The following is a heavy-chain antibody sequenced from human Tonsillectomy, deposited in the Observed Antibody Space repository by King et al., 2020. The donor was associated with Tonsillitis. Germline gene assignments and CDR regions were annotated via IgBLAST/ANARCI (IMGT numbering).Heavy chain of an antibody. CDR1: GGAISSGAYY. CDR3: AKTSFGIAAALFFDS. Sequence: QLQESGPGLVKPSQTLSLTCNVSGGAISSGAYYWSWIRQHPGKGREGIGQTYYSGSTYFNPSLKSRIAMSVDRSRNQFSLKLSSLTAADTALYYCAKTSFGIAAALFFDSWGQGSLVTVSS. V-gene: IGHV4-31*03. D-gene: IGHD6-13*01. CDR2: TYYSGST. J-gene: IGHJ4*02.